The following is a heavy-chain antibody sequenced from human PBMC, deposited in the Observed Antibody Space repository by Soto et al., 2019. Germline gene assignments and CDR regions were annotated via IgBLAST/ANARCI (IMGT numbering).Heavy chain of an antibody. Sequence: QVRLVESGGGVVQPGRSLRLSCAASGFTFSSYGMHWVRQALGKGLEWVAVISYDGSNKYYADSVKGRFTISRDNSKNTLYLQMNSLRAEDTAVYYCAKGPYNWNYRVDYWGQGTLVTVSS. CDR1: GFTFSSYG. V-gene: IGHV3-30*18. D-gene: IGHD1-7*01. J-gene: IGHJ4*02. CDR2: ISYDGSNK. CDR3: AKGPYNWNYRVDY.